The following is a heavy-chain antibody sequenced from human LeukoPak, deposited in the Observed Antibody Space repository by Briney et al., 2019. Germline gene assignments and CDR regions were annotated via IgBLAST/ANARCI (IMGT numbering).Heavy chain of an antibody. CDR3: VKDFHNSWTFDY. V-gene: IGHV3-30*02. Sequence: GGSLRLSCAASGFTFRTCGMHWVRQAPGKGLEWVAFINDGGNRKDYADSVQGRLTISRDTSKNILYLQMNSLRVEDTAVYYCVKDFHNSWTFDYWAQGPLVTVSS. CDR2: INDGGNRK. CDR1: GFTFRTCG. J-gene: IGHJ4*02. D-gene: IGHD3/OR15-3a*01.